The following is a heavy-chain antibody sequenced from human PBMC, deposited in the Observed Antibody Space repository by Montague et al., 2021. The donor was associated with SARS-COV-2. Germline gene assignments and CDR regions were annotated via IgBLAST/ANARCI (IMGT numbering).Heavy chain of an antibody. Sequence: LRLSWAASGFTFSSYAMHWVRQAPGKGLEWVAVISYDGSNKYYVDSVKGRFSISRDNSKNTLYLQMNSLRAEDTAVYYCARQLIVFVPAAPGSPTHETYDYAMDVWGQGTTVTVSS. V-gene: IGHV3-30*04. CDR1: GFTFSSYA. J-gene: IGHJ6*02. D-gene: IGHD2-2*01. CDR2: ISYDGSNK. CDR3: ARQLIVFVPAAPGSPTHETYDYAMDV.